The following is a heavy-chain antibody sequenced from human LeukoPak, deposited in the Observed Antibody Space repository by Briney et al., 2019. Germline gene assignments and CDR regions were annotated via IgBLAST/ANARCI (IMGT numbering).Heavy chain of an antibody. CDR1: GFTFSDYY. CDR3: ARDITAKVLTHFGY. Sequence: GGSLRLSCAASGFTFSDYYMSWIRQAPGKGLEWVSYISSSGSTIYYADSVKGRFTISRDNAKNSLYLQMNSLRAEDTAVYYCARDITAKVLTHFGYWGQGTLVTVSS. V-gene: IGHV3-11*01. D-gene: IGHD5-18*01. J-gene: IGHJ4*02. CDR2: ISSSGSTI.